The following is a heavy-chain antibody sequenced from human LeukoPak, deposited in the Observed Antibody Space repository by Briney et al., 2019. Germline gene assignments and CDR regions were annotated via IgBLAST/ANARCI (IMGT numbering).Heavy chain of an antibody. CDR3: ARREERYNILTGNPRRDAFDI. CDR2: IYYSGST. Sequence: SETLSLTRTVSGGSISSYYLSWIRQPPRKGLEWIGYIYYSGSTNYNPSLKSRATISVDTSKNQFSLKLSSGTAADTAGYYCARREERYNILTGNPRRDAFDIWGQGTMVTVSS. J-gene: IGHJ3*02. D-gene: IGHD3-9*01. V-gene: IGHV4-59*08. CDR1: GGSISSYY.